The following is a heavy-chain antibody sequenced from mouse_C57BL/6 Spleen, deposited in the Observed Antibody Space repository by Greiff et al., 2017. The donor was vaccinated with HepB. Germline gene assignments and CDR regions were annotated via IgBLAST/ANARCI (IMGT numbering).Heavy chain of an antibody. Sequence: ESGPGLVKPSQSLSLTCSVTGYSITSGYYWNWIRQFPGNKLEWMGYISYDGSNNYNPSLKNRISITRDTSKNQFFLKLNSVTTEDTATYYCAPSGTWFAYWGQGTLVTVSA. V-gene: IGHV3-6*01. CDR2: ISYDGSN. J-gene: IGHJ3*01. CDR3: APSGTWFAY. CDR1: GYSITSGYY. D-gene: IGHD4-1*01.